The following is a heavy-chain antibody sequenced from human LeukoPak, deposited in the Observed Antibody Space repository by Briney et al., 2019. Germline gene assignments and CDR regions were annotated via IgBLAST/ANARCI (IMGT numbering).Heavy chain of an antibody. J-gene: IGHJ6*02. CDR1: GGTFSSYA. CDR3: ASPVSGYYGTDV. D-gene: IGHD2/OR15-2a*01. CDR2: IIPIFGTA. V-gene: IGHV1-69*13. Sequence: GASVKVSCKASGGTFSSYAISWVRQAPGQGLEWMGGIIPIFGTANYAQKFQGRVTITADESTSTAYMELSSLRSEDTAVYYCASPVSGYYGTDVWGQGTTVTVSS.